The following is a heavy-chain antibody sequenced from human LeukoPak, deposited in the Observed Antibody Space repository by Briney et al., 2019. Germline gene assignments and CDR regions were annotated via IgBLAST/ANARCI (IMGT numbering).Heavy chain of an antibody. CDR2: VYYTGTT. D-gene: IGHD5-18*01. V-gene: IGHV4-59*01. J-gene: IGHJ4*02. CDR3: ASHRRSHGAEY. CDR1: GGSFEHYF. Sequence: SSEALLLSCTGSGGSFEHYFWSWIRQPPGKGLEFIGYVYYTGTTDYSASLRSRLTISADTAKNQFSLNLRSVTAADTAVYYCASHRRSHGAEYWGQGTLVTVSS.